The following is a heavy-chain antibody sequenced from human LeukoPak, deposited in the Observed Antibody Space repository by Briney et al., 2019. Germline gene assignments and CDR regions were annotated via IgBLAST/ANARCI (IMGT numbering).Heavy chain of an antibody. CDR1: GFTFSGSA. CDR2: IRSKANSYAT. CDR3: IRGDWNDLGSDY. V-gene: IGHV3-73*01. D-gene: IGHD1-1*01. Sequence: GGSLRLSCAASGFTFSGSAMHWVRQASGKGLEWVGRIRSKANSYATAYAASVKGRFTISRDDSKNTAYLQMNSLKTEDTAVYYCIRGDWNDLGSDYWGQGTRVTVSS. J-gene: IGHJ4*02.